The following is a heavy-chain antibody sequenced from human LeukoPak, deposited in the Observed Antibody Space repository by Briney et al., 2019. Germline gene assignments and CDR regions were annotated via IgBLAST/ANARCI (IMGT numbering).Heavy chain of an antibody. CDR3: ARHLALPRWVLFGQQLAPFDY. J-gene: IGHJ4*02. CDR1: GFTFSDYY. CDR2: ISRSGSTI. V-gene: IGHV3-11*04. Sequence: GGSLRLSCAASGFTFSDYYMSWIRQAPGKGLEWVSYISRSGSTIYYADSVKGRFTISRDNAKNSLYLQMNSLRAEDTAVYYCARHLALPRWVLFGQQLAPFDYWGQGTLVTVSS. D-gene: IGHD6-13*01.